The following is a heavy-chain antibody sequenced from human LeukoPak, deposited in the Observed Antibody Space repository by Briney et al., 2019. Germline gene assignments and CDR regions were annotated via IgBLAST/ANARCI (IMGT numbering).Heavy chain of an antibody. D-gene: IGHD6-19*01. CDR1: GFTFSSYG. CDR2: IWYDGSNK. V-gene: IGHV3-33*01. Sequence: GRSLRLPCAASGFTFSSYGMHWVRQAPGKGLEWVAVIWYDGSNKYYADSVKGRFTISRDNSKNTLYLQMNSLRAEDTAVYYCARDLWAVAGKTYYYYYGMDVWGQGTTVTVSS. J-gene: IGHJ6*02. CDR3: ARDLWAVAGKTYYYYYGMDV.